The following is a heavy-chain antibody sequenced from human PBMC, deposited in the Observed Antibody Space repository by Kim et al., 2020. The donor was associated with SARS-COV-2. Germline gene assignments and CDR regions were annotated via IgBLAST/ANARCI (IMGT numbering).Heavy chain of an antibody. Sequence: GGSLRLSCAASGFTFSSYAMSWVRQAPGKGLEWVSAISGSGGSTYYADSVKGRFTISRDNSKNTLYLQMNSLRAEDTAVYYCAKEKYVDTAMALLSGYYGMDVWGQGTTVTVSS. CDR1: GFTFSSYA. J-gene: IGHJ6*02. D-gene: IGHD5-18*01. CDR3: AKEKYVDTAMALLSGYYGMDV. CDR2: ISGSGGST. V-gene: IGHV3-23*01.